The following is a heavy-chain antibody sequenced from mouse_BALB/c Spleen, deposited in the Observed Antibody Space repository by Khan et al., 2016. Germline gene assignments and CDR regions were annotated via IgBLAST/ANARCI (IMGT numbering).Heavy chain of an antibody. J-gene: IGHJ4*01. Sequence: QVQLQQSGAELMEPGASVKISCKATVYTFSNYWIEWVNQRPGHGLEWIGNILPVSGSTNYNEKFKGKATFTADTSSNTAYMQLSSLTSEDSAVYYCARGWYSMDYWGQGTSVTVSS. CDR1: VYTFSNYW. D-gene: IGHD1-1*02. V-gene: IGHV1-9*01. CDR2: ILPVSGST. CDR3: ARGWYSMDY.